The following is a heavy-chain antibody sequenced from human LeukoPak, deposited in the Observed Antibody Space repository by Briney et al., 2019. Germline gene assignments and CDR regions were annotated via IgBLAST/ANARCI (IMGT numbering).Heavy chain of an antibody. Sequence: GGSLRLSCAASGFTFSSAWMTWVRQAPGKGLEWVCRIKSDTDGGTLDYAAPVKCRFTISKDDSKNTLYLEINNLKAEETAVYYCSSRRSGFLDYWGQGTLSPSPQ. D-gene: IGHD3-22*01. J-gene: IGHJ4*02. CDR1: GFTFSSAW. CDR3: SSRRSGFLDY. V-gene: IGHV3-15*01. CDR2: IKSDTDGGTL.